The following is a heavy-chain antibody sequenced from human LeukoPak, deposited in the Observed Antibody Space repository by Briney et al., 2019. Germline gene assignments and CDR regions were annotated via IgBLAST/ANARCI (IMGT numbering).Heavy chain of an antibody. CDR1: GGSFSGYY. CDR2: INHSGST. J-gene: IGHJ4*02. CDR3: ARAPWDYDILTGYYKPHYFDY. V-gene: IGHV4-34*01. D-gene: IGHD3-9*01. Sequence: SETLSLXCAVYGGSFSGYYWSWIRQPPGKGLEWIGEINHSGSTNYNPSLKSRVTISVDTSKNQFSLKLSSVTAADTAVYYCARAPWDYDILTGYYKPHYFDYWGQGTLVTVSS.